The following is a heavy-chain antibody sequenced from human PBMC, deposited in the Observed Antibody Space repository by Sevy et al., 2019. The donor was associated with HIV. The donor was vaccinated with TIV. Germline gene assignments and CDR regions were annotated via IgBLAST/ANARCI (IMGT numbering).Heavy chain of an antibody. D-gene: IGHD2-15*01. CDR3: ARELGVLLRAFDY. CDR1: GFTFSSYP. V-gene: IGHV3-30-3*01. Sequence: GGYLRLSCAASGFTFSSYPMHWVRQAPGKGLEWVAIISYDGSNKYYADSVKGRFTISRDNSKNTLYLQMNSLRAEDTAVYYCARELGVLLRAFDYWGQGTLVTVSS. CDR2: ISYDGSNK. J-gene: IGHJ4*02.